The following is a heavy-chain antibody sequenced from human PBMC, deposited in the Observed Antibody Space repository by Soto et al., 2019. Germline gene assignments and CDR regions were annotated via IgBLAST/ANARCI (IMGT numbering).Heavy chain of an antibody. CDR1: GFTFSSYA. Sequence: GGSLRLSCAASGFTFSSYAMHWVRQAPGKGLEWVAVISYDGSNKYYADSVKGRFTISRDNSKNTLYLQMNSLRAEDTAVYYCARDYYDSSGYTYGMDVWGQGTTVTVSS. D-gene: IGHD3-22*01. CDR2: ISYDGSNK. V-gene: IGHV3-30-3*01. CDR3: ARDYYDSSGYTYGMDV. J-gene: IGHJ6*02.